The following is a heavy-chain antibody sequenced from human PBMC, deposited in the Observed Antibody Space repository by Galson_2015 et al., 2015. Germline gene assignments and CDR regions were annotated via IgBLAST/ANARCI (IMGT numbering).Heavy chain of an antibody. V-gene: IGHV1-18*04. D-gene: IGHD3-10*01. CDR1: GYTFTSYG. Sequence: SCKASGYTFTSYGISWVRQAPGQGLEWMGWISTYNGDKKYAQKLQGRVTMTTDTSTRTAYMELRSLRSDDTAVFYCGRDVRVPRGVIDYYYGMDVWGQGTTVTVSS. CDR2: ISTYNGDK. CDR3: GRDVRVPRGVIDYYYGMDV. J-gene: IGHJ6*02.